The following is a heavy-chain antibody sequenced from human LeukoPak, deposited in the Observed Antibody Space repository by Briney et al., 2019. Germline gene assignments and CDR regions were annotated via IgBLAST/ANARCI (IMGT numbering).Heavy chain of an antibody. CDR2: MNPNSGNT. CDR1: GYNFTSYD. Sequence: ASVKVSCKASGYNFTSYDINGVRQATGQGLEWMGWMNPNSGNTGYAQKFQGRVTMTRNTSISTAYMELSSLRSEDTAVYYCARPSGNCNGDGYRLSCWGQRTLVTVSS. J-gene: IGHJ4*02. D-gene: IGHD2-21*02. CDR3: ARPSGNCNGDGYRLSC. V-gene: IGHV1-8*01.